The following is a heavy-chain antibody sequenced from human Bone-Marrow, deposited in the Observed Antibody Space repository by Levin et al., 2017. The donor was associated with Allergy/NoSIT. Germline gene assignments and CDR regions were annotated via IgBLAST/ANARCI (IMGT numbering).Heavy chain of an antibody. J-gene: IGHJ4*02. CDR3: AKVEGRDLIALRLWRGAVYYFDD. CDR2: ISGSGGGT. D-gene: IGHD5-12*01. Sequence: GESLKISCAASGFTFYMSAMTWVRQAPGKGLEWVSSISGSGGGTFYADSVKGRFTISRDNSKSTVYLEMNSLRGEATAVYYCAKVEGRDLIALRLWRGAVYYFDDWGQGTLVTVSS. CDR1: GFTFYMSA. V-gene: IGHV3-23*01.